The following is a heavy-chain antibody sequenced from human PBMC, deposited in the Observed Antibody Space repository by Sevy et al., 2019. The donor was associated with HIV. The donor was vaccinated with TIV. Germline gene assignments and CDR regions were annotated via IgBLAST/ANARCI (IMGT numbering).Heavy chain of an antibody. Sequence: ASVKVSCKASGGTFSTYIINWVRQAPGQGLEWKGGVIASVNMANSAQKFQGRVTITADGSTSTAYMELSSLTSEDTAIYYCATAMPCGGDCYYFDSWSQGTRVTVSS. V-gene: IGHV1-69*10. D-gene: IGHD2-21*02. CDR3: ATAMPCGGDCYYFDS. CDR1: GGTFSTYI. CDR2: VIASVNMA. J-gene: IGHJ4*02.